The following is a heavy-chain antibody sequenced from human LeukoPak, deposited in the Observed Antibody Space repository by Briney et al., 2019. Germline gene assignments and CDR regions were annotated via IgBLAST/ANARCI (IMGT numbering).Heavy chain of an antibody. J-gene: IGHJ6*04. CDR2: IKNDGGEK. Sequence: GGAPRLSCVDSGFTSSAFWTSWVRRPPGEGVERVAHIKNDGGEKEYVDSVKGRFTIVRDNAKNSVYLQMNSLRAEDTAVYYCATFAGVVPGCFLLWGKGTPVIVSS. D-gene: IGHD2-8*01. CDR3: ATFAGVVPGCFLL. CDR1: GFTSSAFW. V-gene: IGHV3-7*01.